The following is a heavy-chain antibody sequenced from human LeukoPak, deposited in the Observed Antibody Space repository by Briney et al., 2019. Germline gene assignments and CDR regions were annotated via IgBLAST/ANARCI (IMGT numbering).Heavy chain of an antibody. V-gene: IGHV4-34*01. Sequence: SETLSLTCAVYGGSFSGYYWSWIRQPPGKGLEWIGEINHSGSTNYNPSLKSRVTISVDTSKNQFSLKLSSVTAADTAVYYCARRIGYSYGPARLGYWGQGTLVTVSS. CDR2: INHSGST. D-gene: IGHD5-18*01. CDR1: GGSFSGYY. CDR3: ARRIGYSYGPARLGY. J-gene: IGHJ4*02.